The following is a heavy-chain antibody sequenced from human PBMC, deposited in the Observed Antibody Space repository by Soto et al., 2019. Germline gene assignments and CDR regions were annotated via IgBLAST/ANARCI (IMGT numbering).Heavy chain of an antibody. J-gene: IGHJ4*02. Sequence: PETPSLTRTISGGSISSSSYYWGWIRQTPGKGLEWIGSIYYSGSTYYNPSLKSRVTISVDTSKNQFSLKLSSVTAADTAVYYCASLAVVVVAATINYWGQGTLVTVSS. CDR1: GGSISSSSYY. V-gene: IGHV4-39*01. CDR2: IYYSGST. D-gene: IGHD2-15*01. CDR3: ASLAVVVVAATINY.